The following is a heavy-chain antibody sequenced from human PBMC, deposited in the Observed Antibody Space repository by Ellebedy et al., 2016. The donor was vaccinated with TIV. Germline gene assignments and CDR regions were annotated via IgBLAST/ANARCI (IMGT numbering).Heavy chain of an antibody. CDR3: AKEEEELWLRSVDY. Sequence: PGGSLRLSCTASGFTFSKYGMHWVRQAPGKGLEWVAFIRQNGDKEYYGDSVKGRVTISRDNSKNTLYLQMNSLRGEDTAVYYCAKEEEELWLRSVDYWGQGTLVTVSS. CDR2: IRQNGDKE. J-gene: IGHJ4*02. CDR1: GFTFSKYG. D-gene: IGHD5-18*01. V-gene: IGHV3-30*02.